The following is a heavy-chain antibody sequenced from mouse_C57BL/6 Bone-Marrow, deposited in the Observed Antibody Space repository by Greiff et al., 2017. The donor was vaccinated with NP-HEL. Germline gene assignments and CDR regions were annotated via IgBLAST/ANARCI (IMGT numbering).Heavy chain of an antibody. CDR3: TRSLRQLRPY. D-gene: IGHD3-2*02. CDR2: IRNKANNHAT. Sequence: EVQGVESGGGLVQPGGSMKLSCAASGFTFSDAWMDWVRQSPEKGLEWVAEIRNKANNHATYYAESVQGRFTISRDDSKSSVYLQMNSLRAEDTGIYYCTRSLRQLRPYWGQGTSVTVSS. J-gene: IGHJ4*01. V-gene: IGHV6-6*01. CDR1: GFTFSDAW.